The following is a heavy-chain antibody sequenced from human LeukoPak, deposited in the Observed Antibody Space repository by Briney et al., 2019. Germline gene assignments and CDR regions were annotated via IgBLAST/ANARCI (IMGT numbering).Heavy chain of an antibody. CDR1: GGSFSDYY. Sequence: PSETLSLTCAVHGGSFSDYYWSWIRQPPGKGLEWIGEINHSGSTNYNPSLKSRVTISVDTSKNQFSLKLSSVTAADTAVYYCASLTSPLYQLLDYGMDVWGQGTTVTVSS. CDR2: INHSGST. J-gene: IGHJ6*02. V-gene: IGHV4-34*01. D-gene: IGHD2-2*01. CDR3: ASLTSPLYQLLDYGMDV.